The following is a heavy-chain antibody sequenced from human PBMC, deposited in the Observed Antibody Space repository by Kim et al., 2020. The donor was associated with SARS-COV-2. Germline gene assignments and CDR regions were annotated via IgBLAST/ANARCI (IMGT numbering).Heavy chain of an antibody. V-gene: IGHV4-39*01. CDR3: ARLTVLDNYYYYGMDV. J-gene: IGHJ6*02. Sequence: RKRRVSISVDTAKNQFSLKLSSVTAADTAVYYCARLTVLDNYYYYGMDVWGQGTTVTVSS. D-gene: IGHD4-17*01.